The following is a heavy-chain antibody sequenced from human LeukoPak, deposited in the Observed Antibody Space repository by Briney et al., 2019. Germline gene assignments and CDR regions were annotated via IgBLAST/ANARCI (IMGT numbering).Heavy chain of an antibody. CDR2: IYYSGST. V-gene: IGHV4-61*05. CDR3: ARRCGGDCYPYWYLDL. J-gene: IGHJ2*01. Sequence: SETLSLTCTVSGDSITNNNYYWSWIRQPPGKGLEWIGYIYYSGSTNYNPSLKSRVTISVDTSKNQFSLKLSSVTAADTAVYYCARRCGGDCYPYWYLDLWGRGTLVTVSS. CDR1: GDSITNNNYY. D-gene: IGHD2-21*02.